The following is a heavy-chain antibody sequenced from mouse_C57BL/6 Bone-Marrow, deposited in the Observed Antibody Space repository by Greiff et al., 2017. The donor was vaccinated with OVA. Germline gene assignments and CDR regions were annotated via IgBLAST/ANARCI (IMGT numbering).Heavy chain of an antibody. CDR3: TRDGYRYYFDY. J-gene: IGHJ2*01. D-gene: IGHD2-3*01. CDR1: GFTFSSYA. V-gene: IGHV5-9-1*02. Sequence: EVMLVESGEGLVKPGGSLKLSCAASGFTFSSYAMSWVRQTPEKRLEWVAYISSGGDYIYYADTVKGRFTISRDNARNTLYLQMSSLKSKDTAMDYCTRDGYRYYFDYWGQGTTLTVSS. CDR2: ISSGGDYI.